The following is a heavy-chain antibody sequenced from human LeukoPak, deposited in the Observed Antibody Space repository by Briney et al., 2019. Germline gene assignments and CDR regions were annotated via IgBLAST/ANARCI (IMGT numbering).Heavy chain of an antibody. Sequence: SETLSLTCTVSGGSISGDYWSWIRQPAGKGLEWIGRIYTSGSTNYNPSLKSRVTISVDTSKNQFSLKLSSVTAADTAVYYCARVWVVAAPDAFDIWGQGTMVTVSS. V-gene: IGHV4-4*07. CDR2: IYTSGST. CDR1: GGSISGDY. D-gene: IGHD2-2*01. CDR3: ARVWVVAAPDAFDI. J-gene: IGHJ3*02.